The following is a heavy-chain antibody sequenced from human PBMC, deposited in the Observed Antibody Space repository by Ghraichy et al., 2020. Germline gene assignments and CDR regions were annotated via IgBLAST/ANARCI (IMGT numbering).Heavy chain of an antibody. CDR2: IYSGGST. CDR1: GFTVSSNY. D-gene: IGHD1-26*01. V-gene: IGHV3-53*01. CDR3: ARDYGGSLGY. J-gene: IGHJ4*02. Sequence: LSLTCAASGFTVSSNYMSWVRQAPGKGLEWVSVIYSGGSTYYADSVKGRFTISRDNSKNTLYLQMNSLRAEDTAVYYCARDYGGSLGYWGQGTLVTVSS.